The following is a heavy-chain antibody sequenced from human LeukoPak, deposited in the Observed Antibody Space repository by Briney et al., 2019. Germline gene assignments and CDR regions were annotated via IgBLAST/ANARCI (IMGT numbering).Heavy chain of an antibody. CDR1: GYTFTSYG. Sequence: VASVRVSCKASGYTFTSYGISWVRQAPGQGLEWMGLISAYNGNTNYAQKLQGRVTMTTDTSTSTAYMELRSLRSDDTAVYYCAKCEGPGAMVRNRGYYYYGMDVWGQGTTVTVSS. V-gene: IGHV1-18*01. D-gene: IGHD2-2*01. CDR3: AKCEGPGAMVRNRGYYYYGMDV. J-gene: IGHJ6*02. CDR2: ISAYNGNT.